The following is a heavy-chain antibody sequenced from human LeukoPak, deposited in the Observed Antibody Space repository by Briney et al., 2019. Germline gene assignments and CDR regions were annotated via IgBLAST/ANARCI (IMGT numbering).Heavy chain of an antibody. J-gene: IGHJ5*02. D-gene: IGHD1-26*01. CDR1: GFTFSSYA. CDR2: ISYDGSNK. CDR3: AREAGRELYADNWFDP. V-gene: IGHV3-30-3*01. Sequence: GRSLRLSCAASGFTFSSYAMHWVRQAPGKGLEWVAVISYDGSNKYYADSVKGRFTISRDNSKNTLYLQMNSLRAEDTAVYYCAREAGRELYADNWFDPWGQGTLVTVSS.